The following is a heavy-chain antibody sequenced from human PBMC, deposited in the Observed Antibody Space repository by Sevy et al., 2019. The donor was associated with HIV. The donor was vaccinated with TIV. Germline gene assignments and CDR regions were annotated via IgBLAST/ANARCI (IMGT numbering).Heavy chain of an antibody. V-gene: IGHV3-11*01. D-gene: IGHD6-13*01. CDR2: ISSSGSTI. CDR3: ARGYAQQLVFDY. J-gene: IGHJ4*02. CDR1: GFTFSDYY. Sequence: GGSLRLSCAASGFTFSDYYMSWIRQAPGKGLEWVSYISSSGSTIYYEDSVKGRFTISRDNAKNSLYLQRNSLRAEDTAVYYCARGYAQQLVFDYWAQGTLVTVSS.